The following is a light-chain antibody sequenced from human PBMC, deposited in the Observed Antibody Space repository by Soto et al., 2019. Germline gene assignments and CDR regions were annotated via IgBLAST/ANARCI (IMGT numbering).Light chain of an antibody. CDR1: QSVSSSN. J-gene: IGKJ4*01. V-gene: IGKV3-20*01. Sequence: EIVLTQSPGTLSLSPGERGTLSCRASQSVSSSNLAWYQQKPGQAPRLLIYGASRRATGIPDRFSGSGSGTDFTLTIIRLESEDFAVYYCQQYSSSLGTFGGGTKVEIK. CDR2: GAS. CDR3: QQYSSSLGT.